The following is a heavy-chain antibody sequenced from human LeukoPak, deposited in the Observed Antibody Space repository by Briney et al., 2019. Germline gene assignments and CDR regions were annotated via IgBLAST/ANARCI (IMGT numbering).Heavy chain of an antibody. CDR1: GFTFSSYG. V-gene: IGHV3-30*02. CDR3: AKLNSYGYGLGTEPDDAFDI. CDR2: IRYDGSNK. Sequence: PGGSLRLSCAVSGFTFSSYGMHWVRQAPGKGLEWVAFIRYDGSNKYYADSVKGRFTISRDNSKNTLYLQMNSLRAEDTAVYYCAKLNSYGYGLGTEPDDAFDIWGQGTMVTVSS. D-gene: IGHD5-18*01. J-gene: IGHJ3*02.